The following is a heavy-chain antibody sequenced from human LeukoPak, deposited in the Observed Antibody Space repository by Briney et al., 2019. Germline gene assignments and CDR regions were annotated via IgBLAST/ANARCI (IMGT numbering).Heavy chain of an antibody. V-gene: IGHV3-21*01. CDR1: GFTFSNFN. CDR3: ARGEHIVVVTAMYY. Sequence: GGSLRLSCAASGFTFSNFNMNWVRQAPGKGLEWVSCISSSGYSIYYADSVKGRFTISRDNAKNSLYLQMNSLRAEDTAVYYCARGEHIVVVTAMYYWGQGTLVTVSS. CDR2: ISSSGYSI. D-gene: IGHD2-21*02. J-gene: IGHJ4*02.